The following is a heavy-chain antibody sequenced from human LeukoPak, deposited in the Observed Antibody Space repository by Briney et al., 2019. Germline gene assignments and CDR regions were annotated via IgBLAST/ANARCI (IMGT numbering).Heavy chain of an antibody. J-gene: IGHJ5*02. Sequence: SVKVSCKASGFTFTSYDINWVRQASGQGLEWMGWMNPNNCNTGNAPKLQRRVTITRDTSISTAYMELRGLRSEDTAVYYCVRDGEGVAISVNYWFDPWGQGTLVTVSS. CDR3: VRDGEGVAISVNYWFDP. D-gene: IGHD3-10*01. CDR2: MNPNNCNT. CDR1: GFTFTSYD. V-gene: IGHV1-8*01.